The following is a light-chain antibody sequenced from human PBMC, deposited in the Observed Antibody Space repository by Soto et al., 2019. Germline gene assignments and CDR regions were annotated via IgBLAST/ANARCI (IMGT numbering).Light chain of an antibody. J-gene: IGLJ2*01. V-gene: IGLV1-47*01. CDR3: AARDDSLSGVA. CDR2: RNN. CDR1: SSNIGSNY. Sequence: QSVLTQPPSASGTPGQRVTISCSGSSSNIGSNYVYWYQQLPGTAPKLLIYRNNQRPSGVPDRFSGSKSGTSASLAISGLRSEDEAYYYCAARDDSLSGVAFGGGTKVTVL.